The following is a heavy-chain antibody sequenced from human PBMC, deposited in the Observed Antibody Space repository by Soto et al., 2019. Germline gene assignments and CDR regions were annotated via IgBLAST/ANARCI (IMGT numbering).Heavy chain of an antibody. Sequence: EVQLVESGGGLVQPGGSLRLSCAASGFTFSSYWMHWVRQAPGKGLVWVSRINSDGSSTSYADSVKGRFTISRDNAKSTLYRQMNSLRAEDTAVYYCAREYVVSRNWFDPWGQGTLVTVSS. CDR3: AREYVVSRNWFDP. CDR1: GFTFSSYW. V-gene: IGHV3-74*01. J-gene: IGHJ5*02. D-gene: IGHD2-21*01. CDR2: INSDGSST.